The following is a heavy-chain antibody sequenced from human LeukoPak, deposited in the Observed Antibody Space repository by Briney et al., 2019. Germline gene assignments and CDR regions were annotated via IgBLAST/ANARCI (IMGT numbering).Heavy chain of an antibody. CDR2: TYYRSKWYN. CDR1: GDSVSSNSVG. Sequence: PTLSLTCAISGDSVSSNSVGWHWIRQPRSRGLEWLGRTYYRSKWYNDYAVSVKSRITINPDTSKNQFSLQLNSVTPEDTAVYYCARSFNWGWDYWGQGALVTVSS. D-gene: IGHD7-27*01. J-gene: IGHJ4*02. V-gene: IGHV6-1*01. CDR3: ARSFNWGWDY.